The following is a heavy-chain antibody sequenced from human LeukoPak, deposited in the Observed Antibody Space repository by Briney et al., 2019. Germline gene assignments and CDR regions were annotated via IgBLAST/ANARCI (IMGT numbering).Heavy chain of an antibody. CDR2: IGSGGYT. Sequence: GGSLRLSCVASGVTISSQAMSWVRQAPGKGLEWVSTIGSGGYTYYADTAKGRFTISRDISKNTLSLQMNSLRVEDTAVYYSAKRGTAGSWNPEDYWGQGTLVTVSS. V-gene: IGHV3-23*01. CDR1: GVTISSQA. CDR3: AKRGTAGSWNPEDY. D-gene: IGHD1-1*01. J-gene: IGHJ4*02.